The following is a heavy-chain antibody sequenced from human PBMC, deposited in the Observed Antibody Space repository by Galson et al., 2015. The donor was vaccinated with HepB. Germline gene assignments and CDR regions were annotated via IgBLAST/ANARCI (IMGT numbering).Heavy chain of an antibody. J-gene: IGHJ6*02. CDR2: IIPILGIA. V-gene: IGHV1-69*04. CDR1: GGTFSSST. CDR3: ARDISPGRRPGDRYYYYGMDV. Sequence: SVKVSCKASGGTFSSSTISWVRQAPGQGLEWMGRIIPILGIANYAQKFQGRVTITADKSTSTAYMELSSLRSEDTAVYYCARDISPGRRPGDRYYYYGMDVWVQGATVTVSS. D-gene: IGHD3-16*01.